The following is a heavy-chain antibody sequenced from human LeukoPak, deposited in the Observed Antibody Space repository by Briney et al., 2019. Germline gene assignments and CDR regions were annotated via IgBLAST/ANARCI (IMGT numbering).Heavy chain of an antibody. CDR3: ARAIAVAGRIIDY. J-gene: IGHJ4*02. D-gene: IGHD6-19*01. CDR2: IYHSGST. Sequence: PSETLSLTCTVSGYSINSGYYWGWIRQPPGKGLEWIAIIYHSGSTYYNPSLKSRVTISVDTSKNQFSLKLSSVTAADTAVYYCARAIAVAGRIIDYWGQGTLVTVSS. V-gene: IGHV4-38-2*02. CDR1: GYSINSGYY.